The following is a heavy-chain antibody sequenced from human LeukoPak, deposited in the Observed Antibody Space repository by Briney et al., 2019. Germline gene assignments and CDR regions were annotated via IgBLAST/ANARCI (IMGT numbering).Heavy chain of an antibody. Sequence: SGGSLRLSCAASGFTFSSYSMNWVRQAPGKGLECVSSISSSSSYIYYADSVKGRFTISRDNAKNSLYLQMNSLRAEDTAVYYCARDVVGATPEGYNYYYGMDVWGQGTTVTVSS. V-gene: IGHV3-21*01. CDR3: ARDVVGATPEGYNYYYGMDV. J-gene: IGHJ6*02. D-gene: IGHD1-26*01. CDR2: ISSSSSYI. CDR1: GFTFSSYS.